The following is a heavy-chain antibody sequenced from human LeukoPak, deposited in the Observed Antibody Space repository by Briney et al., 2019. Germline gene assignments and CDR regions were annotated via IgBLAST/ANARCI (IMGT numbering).Heavy chain of an antibody. J-gene: IGHJ4*02. V-gene: IGHV3-7*01. Sequence: GGSLRLSCAASGFTFSNYWMTWVRQAPEKGLEWVANINQDGSEKYYVDSVKGRFTISRDNTKNSLYLQMNSLGAEDTAVYYCARVTFVLGTSAWGQGTLVTVSS. CDR1: GFTFSNYW. D-gene: IGHD1-14*01. CDR2: INQDGSEK. CDR3: ARVTFVLGTSA.